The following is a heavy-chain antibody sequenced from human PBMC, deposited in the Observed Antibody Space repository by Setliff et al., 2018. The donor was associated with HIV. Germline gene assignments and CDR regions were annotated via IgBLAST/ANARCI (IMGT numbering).Heavy chain of an antibody. Sequence: PGGSLRLSCSASGFLFNRYSLNWVRQAPGRGPEWVASSSNSSRYYWVKARYGDSVRGRFTISGDYAKNSVYLQMNSLRVEDSAVYYCAREVLRGGDDAFGLWGRGTVVTVSS. J-gene: IGHJ3*01. CDR3: AREVLRGGDDAFGL. V-gene: IGHV3-21*01. CDR1: GFLFNRYS. CDR2: SSNSSRYY. D-gene: IGHD3-10*01.